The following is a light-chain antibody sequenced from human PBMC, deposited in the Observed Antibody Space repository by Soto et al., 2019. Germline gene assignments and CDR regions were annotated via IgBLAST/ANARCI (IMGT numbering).Light chain of an antibody. CDR2: DVS. CDR1: SGDVGGYNY. CDR3: CLYAGSYMV. Sequence: QSALTQPRSVSGSPGQSVTISCTGTSGDVGGYNYVSWYQQHPGKAPKLMIYDVSKRPSGVPDRFSGSKSGNTASLTIAGLQAEEEADYYCCLYAGSYMVFGGGTQLTVL. V-gene: IGLV2-11*01. J-gene: IGLJ2*01.